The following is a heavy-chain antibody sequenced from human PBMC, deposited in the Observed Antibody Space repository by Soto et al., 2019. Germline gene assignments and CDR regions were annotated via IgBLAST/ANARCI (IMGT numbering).Heavy chain of an antibody. V-gene: IGHV4-59*01. CDR2: IFHSGNA. D-gene: IGHD2-15*01. Sequence: SETLSLTCTVSGGSIRNVYWSWIRQAPGKGLEWIGFIFHSGNAKYNPSLKSRVTISVDTSKNQFSLSLDSVTAADTAVYFCARAHAPTLPFDYWGQGTLVTVS. J-gene: IGHJ4*01. CDR1: GGSIRNVY. CDR3: ARAHAPTLPFDY.